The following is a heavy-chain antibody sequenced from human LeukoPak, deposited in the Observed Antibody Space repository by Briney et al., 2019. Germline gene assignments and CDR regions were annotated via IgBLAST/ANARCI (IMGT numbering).Heavy chain of an antibody. CDR1: GYTLTELS. D-gene: IGHD1-26*01. CDR2: FDPEDGEA. J-gene: IGHJ6*04. CDR3: ATDLHSGVGV. Sequence: AASVKVSCKVSGYTLTELSMHWVRQAPGKGLEWMGGFDPEDGEAIYAQKFQGRVTMTEDTSTDTAYMELSSLRSEDTAVYYCATDLHSGVGVWGKGTTVTVSS. V-gene: IGHV1-24*01.